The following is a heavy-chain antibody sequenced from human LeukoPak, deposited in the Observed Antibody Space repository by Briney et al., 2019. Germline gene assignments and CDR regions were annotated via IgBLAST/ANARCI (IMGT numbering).Heavy chain of an antibody. J-gene: IGHJ4*02. CDR3: ARGATGEEWLVLFDY. D-gene: IGHD6-19*01. V-gene: IGHV3-23*01. CDR1: GLTFSSYA. Sequence: PGGSLRLSCAASGLTFSSYAMSWVRQAPGKGLEWVSAISGSGGSTYYADSVKGRFTISRDNSKNTLYLQMNSLRAEDTAVYYCARGATGEEWLVLFDYWGQGTLVTVSS. CDR2: ISGSGGST.